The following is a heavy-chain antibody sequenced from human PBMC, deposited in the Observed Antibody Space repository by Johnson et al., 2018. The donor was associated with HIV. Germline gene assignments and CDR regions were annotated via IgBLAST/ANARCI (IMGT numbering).Heavy chain of an antibody. Sequence: QVQLVESGGGLVKPGGSLRLSCAASGFIFSDYYMCWIRQAPGKGLEWVSYISSSANTIYYADSVKGRFTISRDNAKNSLYLQMNSLRAEDTAVYYCARDEGYYYDGSGFFDIWGQGTMVTVSS. CDR3: ARDEGYYYDGSGFFDI. CDR1: GFIFSDYY. D-gene: IGHD3-22*01. CDR2: ISSSANTI. J-gene: IGHJ3*02. V-gene: IGHV3-11*04.